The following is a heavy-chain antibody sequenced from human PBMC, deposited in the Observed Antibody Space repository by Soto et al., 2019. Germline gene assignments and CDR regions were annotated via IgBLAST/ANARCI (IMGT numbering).Heavy chain of an antibody. D-gene: IGHD2-15*01. Sequence: SGGSLRLSCVTSGFTFTKSSMNWVRQAPGKGLEWVSYISYSGETKYYADSLKGRYAISRADAKTSVYLQMNSLRDEDPAFYYYVRGVVVMVRSTAENFDHWGQGTLVTVSS. J-gene: IGHJ4*02. CDR3: VRGVVVMVRSTAENFDH. CDR2: ISYSGETK. V-gene: IGHV3-48*02. CDR1: GFTFTKSS.